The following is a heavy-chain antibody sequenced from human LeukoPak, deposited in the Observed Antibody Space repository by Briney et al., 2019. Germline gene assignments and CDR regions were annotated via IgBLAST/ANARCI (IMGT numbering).Heavy chain of an antibody. D-gene: IGHD6-13*01. Sequence: GASVKVSCKASGYTFTGYYMHWVRQAPGQGLEWMGRINPNSGGTNYAQKFQGRVTMTRDTSISTAYMELSRLRSEDTAVYYCARDLRIAAAATHYYYYYYMDVWGKGTTVTVSS. CDR2: INPNSGGT. J-gene: IGHJ6*03. CDR1: GYTFTGYY. V-gene: IGHV1-2*06. CDR3: ARDLRIAAAATHYYYYYYMDV.